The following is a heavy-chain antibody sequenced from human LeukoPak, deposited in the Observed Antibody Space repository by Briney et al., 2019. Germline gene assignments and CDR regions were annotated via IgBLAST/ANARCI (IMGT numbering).Heavy chain of an antibody. CDR2: IYYSGST. CDR3: ARGAVRYSCGPYKQWLVGNWFDP. D-gene: IGHD6-19*01. V-gene: IGHV4-31*03. CDR1: GGSISSGGYY. J-gene: IGHJ5*02. Sequence: PSETLSLTCTVSGGSISSGGYYWSWIRQHPGKGLEWIGYIYYSGSTYYNPSLKSRVTISVDTSKNQFSLKLSSVTAADTAVYYCARGAVRYSCGPYKQWLVGNWFDPWGQGTLVTVSS.